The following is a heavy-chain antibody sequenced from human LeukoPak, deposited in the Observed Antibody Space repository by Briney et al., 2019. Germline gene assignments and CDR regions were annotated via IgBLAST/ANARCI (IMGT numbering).Heavy chain of an antibody. D-gene: IGHD2-15*01. V-gene: IGHV1-69*13. J-gene: IGHJ5*02. Sequence: SVKVSCKASGGTFSSYAISWVRQAPGQGLESMGGIIPIFGTANYAQKFQGRVTITADESTSTAYMELSSLRSEDTAVYYCAREGYCSGGSCYSRWFDPWGQGTLVTVSS. CDR3: AREGYCSGGSCYSRWFDP. CDR2: IIPIFGTA. CDR1: GGTFSSYA.